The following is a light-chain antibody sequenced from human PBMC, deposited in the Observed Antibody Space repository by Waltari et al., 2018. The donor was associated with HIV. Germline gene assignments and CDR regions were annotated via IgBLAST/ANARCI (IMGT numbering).Light chain of an antibody. V-gene: IGKV3-20*01. CDR3: HQYSTSAIT. Sequence: DIVLTQSPGPLSLSPGARATLSCRASQTLNSNYLAWYQQKPGQAPRLVIHGASTRATGIPDRFSGRGSGTDFTLSINRLEPEDSAVYYCHQYSTSAITFGQGTRLKIK. CDR2: GAS. CDR1: QTLNSNY. J-gene: IGKJ5*01.